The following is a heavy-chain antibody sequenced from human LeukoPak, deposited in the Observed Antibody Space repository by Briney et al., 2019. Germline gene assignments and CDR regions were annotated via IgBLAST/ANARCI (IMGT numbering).Heavy chain of an antibody. D-gene: IGHD6-19*01. V-gene: IGHV5-51*01. CDR2: IYPGDSDT. J-gene: IGHJ4*02. CDR1: GYSFTSYW. CDR3: ASYSSGWYNYFDY. Sequence: GESLKISCKGSGYSFTSYWIGWVRQMPGKGLEWMGIIYPGDSDTRYSPSFQGQVTISADKSISTAYLQWSSLKASDTAVYYCASYSSGWYNYFDYWGQGTLVTVSS.